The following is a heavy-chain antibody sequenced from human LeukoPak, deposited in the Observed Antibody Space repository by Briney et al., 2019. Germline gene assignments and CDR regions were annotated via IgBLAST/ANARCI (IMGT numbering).Heavy chain of an antibody. Sequence: PGGSLRLSCAASEFTFSNYAMSWVRQTPGKGLEWVSGISGDGGSTYYADSVKGRFTISRDNSKNTLYLQMNSLRAEDTAVYYCAKQWGLSLYWGQGTLVTVSS. CDR1: EFTFSNYA. CDR3: AKQWGLSLY. J-gene: IGHJ4*02. D-gene: IGHD1-26*01. CDR2: ISGDGGST. V-gene: IGHV3-23*01.